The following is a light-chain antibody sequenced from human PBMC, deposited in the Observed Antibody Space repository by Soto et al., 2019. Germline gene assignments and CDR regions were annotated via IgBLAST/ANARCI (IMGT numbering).Light chain of an antibody. J-gene: IGLJ2*01. V-gene: IGLV2-11*01. CDR2: DVS. CDR1: SSDVGGYNY. Sequence: QSVLTQPRSVSGSPGQSVTISCTGTSSDVGGYNYVSWYQQHPGKAPKLMIYDVSKRPSGVPDRFSGSKSGNTASLTISGLQAEDEDDYYCCSYAGSYTVVFGGGTKVTVL. CDR3: CSYAGSYTVV.